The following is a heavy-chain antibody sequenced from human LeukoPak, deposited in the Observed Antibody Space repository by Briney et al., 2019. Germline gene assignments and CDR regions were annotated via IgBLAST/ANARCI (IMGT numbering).Heavy chain of an antibody. CDR3: AREIRSSSLNWFDP. Sequence: PSETLSLTCTVSGGSISSGGYYWSWIRQHPGKGLEWIGYIYYSGSTYYNPSLKSRVTISVDTSKNQFSLKLSSVTAADTAVYYCAREIRSSSLNWFDPWGQGTLVTVSS. D-gene: IGHD3-10*01. CDR2: IYYSGST. J-gene: IGHJ5*02. CDR1: GGSISSGGYY. V-gene: IGHV4-31*03.